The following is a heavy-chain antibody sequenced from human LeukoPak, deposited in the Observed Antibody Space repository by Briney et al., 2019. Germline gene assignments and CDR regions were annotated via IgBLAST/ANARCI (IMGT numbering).Heavy chain of an antibody. V-gene: IGHV3-30*02. D-gene: IGHD2-8*01. CDR1: GFTFSSYG. Sequence: GGSLRLSCAASGFTFSSYGMHWVRQAPGKGLEWVADIQSDGRNEQYEHSVRGRFSISRDSYKNTLYLQMNSLRAEDTAVYYCAKDRCSNGIGCYYYYMDVWGKGTTVTISS. CDR2: IQSDGRNE. CDR3: AKDRCSNGIGCYYYYMDV. J-gene: IGHJ6*03.